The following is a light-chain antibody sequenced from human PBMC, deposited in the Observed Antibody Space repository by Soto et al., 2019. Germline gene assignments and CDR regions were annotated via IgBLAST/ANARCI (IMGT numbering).Light chain of an antibody. CDR1: SSDVGGYNY. J-gene: IGLJ2*01. Sequence: QSVLTQPASVSGSPGQSITISCTGTSSDVGGYNYVSWYQQHPGKAPKLMIYEVSNRPSGVSSRFSGSKSGNTASLTISGLQAEDEADYYCSSYTGSSTVIFGGGTKVTVL. V-gene: IGLV2-14*01. CDR3: SSYTGSSTVI. CDR2: EVS.